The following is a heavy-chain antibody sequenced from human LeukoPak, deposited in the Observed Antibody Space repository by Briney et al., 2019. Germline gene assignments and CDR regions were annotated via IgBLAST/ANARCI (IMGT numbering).Heavy chain of an antibody. J-gene: IGHJ4*02. CDR2: INHSGST. D-gene: IGHD3-10*01. CDR3: ASGYYFGSGSPFDY. Sequence: SETLSLTCAVYGGSFSGYYWSWIRQPPGKGLEWIGEINHSGSTNYNPSLKSRVTISVDTSKNQFSLKLSSVTAADTAVYYCASGYYFGSGSPFDYWGQGTLVTVSS. V-gene: IGHV4-34*01. CDR1: GGSFSGYY.